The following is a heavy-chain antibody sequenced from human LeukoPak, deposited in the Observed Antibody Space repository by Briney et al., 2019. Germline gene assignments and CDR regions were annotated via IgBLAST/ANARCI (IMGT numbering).Heavy chain of an antibody. J-gene: IGHJ6*02. CDR2: ISGSGGST. Sequence: GGSLRLSCAASGFTFTTYAMSWVRQAPGKGLEWVSAISGSGGSTYYADSVKGRFTISRDNSKNTLYLQMNSLRAEDTAVYYCAKFWSSSPANYYYYGMDVWGQGTTATVSS. D-gene: IGHD6-6*01. CDR3: AKFWSSSPANYYYYGMDV. V-gene: IGHV3-23*01. CDR1: GFTFTTYA.